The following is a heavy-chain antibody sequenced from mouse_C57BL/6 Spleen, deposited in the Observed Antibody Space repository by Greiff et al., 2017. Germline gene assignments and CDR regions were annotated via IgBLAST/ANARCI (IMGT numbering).Heavy chain of an antibody. D-gene: IGHD2-4*01. CDR2: ISSGGSYT. CDR1: GFTFSSYG. J-gene: IGHJ2*01. V-gene: IGHV5-6*01. Sequence: EVQVVESGGDLVKPGGSLKLSCAASGFTFSSYGMSWVRQTPDKRLEWVATISSGGSYTYYPDSVKGRFTISRDNAKNTLYLQMSSLKSEDTAMYYCARRYDYSFDYWGQGTTLTVSS. CDR3: ARRYDYSFDY.